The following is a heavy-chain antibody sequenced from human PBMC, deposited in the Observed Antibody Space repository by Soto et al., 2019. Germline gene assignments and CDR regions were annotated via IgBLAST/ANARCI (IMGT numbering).Heavy chain of an antibody. D-gene: IGHD3-10*01. Sequence: ESVGGVVQPGRSLRLSCAASGFTFSSYGMHWVRQAPGKGLEWVAVISYDGSNKYYADSVKGRFTISRDNSKNTLYLQMNSLRAEDAAVYYCASLWFGEIPWGQGTLVTVSS. CDR1: GFTFSSYG. V-gene: IGHV3-30*03. CDR2: ISYDGSNK. J-gene: IGHJ5*02. CDR3: ASLWFGEIP.